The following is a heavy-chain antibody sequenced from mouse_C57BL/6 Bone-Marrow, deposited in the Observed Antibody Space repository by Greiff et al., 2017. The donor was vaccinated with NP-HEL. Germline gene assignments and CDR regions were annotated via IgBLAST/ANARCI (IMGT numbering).Heavy chain of an antibody. CDR2: IWRGGST. Sequence: QVQLQQSGPGLVQPSQSLSITCTVSGFSLTSYGVHWVRQSPGKGLEWLGVIWRGGSTDYNAAFMSRLSITKDNSKSQVFFKMNSLQADDTAIYYCAKKKARPGYSGSSYWYFDVWGTGTTVTVSS. J-gene: IGHJ1*03. CDR1: GFSLTSYG. V-gene: IGHV2-5*01. CDR3: AKKKARPGYSGSSYWYFDV. D-gene: IGHD1-1*01.